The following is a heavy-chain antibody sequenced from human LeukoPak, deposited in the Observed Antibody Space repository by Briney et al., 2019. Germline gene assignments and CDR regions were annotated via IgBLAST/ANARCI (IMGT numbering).Heavy chain of an antibody. J-gene: IGHJ6*03. V-gene: IGHV1-2*02. CDR3: ARLITMIEPVNYYYYYYRDV. Sequence: ASVKVSCKASGYTFTDSDIHWVRPTPGPGVQGMGWIKPNNRETSTTQNFQGRVTMTTDTYISTAYMELSGLTADDTAVYYCARLITMIEPVNYYYYYYRDVWGKGTAVSVFS. CDR1: GYTFTDSD. CDR2: IKPNNRET. D-gene: IGHD3-22*01.